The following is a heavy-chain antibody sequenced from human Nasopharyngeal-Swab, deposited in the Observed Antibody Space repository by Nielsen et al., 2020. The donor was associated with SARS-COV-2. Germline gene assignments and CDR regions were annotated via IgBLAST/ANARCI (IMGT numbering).Heavy chain of an antibody. Sequence: GGSLRLSCAASGFTFSSYGMHWVRQAPGKGLEWVAVIWYDGSNKYYADSVKGRFTISRDNSKNTLYLQMNSLRAEDTAVYYCARGVPAAAFDYWDQGTLVTVSS. V-gene: IGHV3-33*01. J-gene: IGHJ4*02. CDR2: IWYDGSNK. CDR1: GFTFSSYG. D-gene: IGHD2-2*01. CDR3: ARGVPAAAFDY.